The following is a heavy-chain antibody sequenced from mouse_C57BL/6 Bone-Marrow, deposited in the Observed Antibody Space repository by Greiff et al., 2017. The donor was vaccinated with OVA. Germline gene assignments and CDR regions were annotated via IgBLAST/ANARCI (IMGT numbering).Heavy chain of an antibody. J-gene: IGHJ4*01. D-gene: IGHD2-14*01. CDR3: ARHDGEYDAYYAMDY. Sequence: QVQLKESGPGLVAPSQSLSITCTVSGFSLTSYGVHWVRQPPGKGLEWLVVIWSDGSTTYNSALKSRLSISKDNSKSQVFLKMNSLQTDDTAMYDCARHDGEYDAYYAMDYWGQGTSVTVSS. CDR2: IWSDGST. V-gene: IGHV2-6-1*01. CDR1: GFSLTSYG.